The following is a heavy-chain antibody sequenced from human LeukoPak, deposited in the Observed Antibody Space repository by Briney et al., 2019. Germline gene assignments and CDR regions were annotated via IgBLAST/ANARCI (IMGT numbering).Heavy chain of an antibody. V-gene: IGHV3-7*01. J-gene: IGHJ4*02. CDR3: ARERVPYYDSSGYYYDY. D-gene: IGHD3-22*01. Sequence: PGGSLRLSCAASGFTFSSYWMSWVRQAPGKGLEWVASIKQDGSEKYYVDSVKGRFTLSRDNAKNSLYLQMNSLRAEDTAVYYCARERVPYYDSSGYYYDYWGQGTLVTVSS. CDR2: IKQDGSEK. CDR1: GFTFSSYW.